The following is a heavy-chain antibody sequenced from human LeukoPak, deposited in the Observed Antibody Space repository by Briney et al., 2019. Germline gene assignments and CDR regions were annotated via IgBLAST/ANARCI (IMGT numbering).Heavy chain of an antibody. CDR1: GYTFTSYY. CDR3: ARRVPGTQNWIDP. D-gene: IGHD1-26*01. Sequence: ASVKVSCKASGYTFTSYYMHWVRQAPGQGLEWMGIINPSGGGTTYAQKFQGRVTMTRDMSTSTVYMELSSPRSEDTAVYYCARRVPGTQNWIDPWGQGTLVTVSS. V-gene: IGHV1-46*01. CDR2: INPSGGGT. J-gene: IGHJ5*02.